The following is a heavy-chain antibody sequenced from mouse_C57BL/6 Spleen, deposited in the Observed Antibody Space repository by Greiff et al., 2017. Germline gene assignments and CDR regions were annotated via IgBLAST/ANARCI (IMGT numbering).Heavy chain of an antibody. CDR2: IDPSDSYT. D-gene: IGHD4-1*01. Sequence: QVQLKQPGAELVKPGASVKLSCKASGYTFTSYWMQWVKQRPGQGLEWIGEIDPSDSYTNYNQKFKGKATLTVDTSSSTAYMQLSSLTSEDSAVYYCARSGTGHFDYWGQGTTLTVSS. V-gene: IGHV1-50*01. CDR3: ARSGTGHFDY. CDR1: GYTFTSYW. J-gene: IGHJ2*01.